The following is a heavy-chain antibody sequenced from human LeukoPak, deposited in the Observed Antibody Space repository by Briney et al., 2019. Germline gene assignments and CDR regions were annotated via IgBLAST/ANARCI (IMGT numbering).Heavy chain of an antibody. CDR1: GYTFTSYY. Sequence: GASVKVSCKASGYTFTSYYMHWVRQAPGQGLEGMGIINPSGGSTSYAQKFQGRVTMTRDTSTSTVYMELSSLRSEDTAVYYCARDQEMATISRNFDYWGQGTLVTVSS. CDR3: ARDQEMATISRNFDY. CDR2: INPSGGST. J-gene: IGHJ4*02. D-gene: IGHD5-12*01. V-gene: IGHV1-46*01.